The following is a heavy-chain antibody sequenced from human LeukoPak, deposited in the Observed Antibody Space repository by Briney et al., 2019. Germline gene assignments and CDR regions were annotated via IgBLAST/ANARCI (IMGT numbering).Heavy chain of an antibody. CDR2: INSDGSST. CDR1: GFTFSSYW. CDR3: ARDWLLYDSSDYSSSGPDY. Sequence: PGGSLRLSCAASGFTFSSYWMHWVRQAPGKGLVWVSRINSDGSSTSYADSVKGRFTISRDNAKNTLYLQMNSLRAEDTAVYYCARDWLLYDSSDYSSSGPDYWGQGTLVTVSS. J-gene: IGHJ4*02. V-gene: IGHV3-74*01. D-gene: IGHD3-22*01.